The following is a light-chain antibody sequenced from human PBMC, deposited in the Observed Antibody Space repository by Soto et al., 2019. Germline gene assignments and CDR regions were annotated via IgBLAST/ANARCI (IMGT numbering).Light chain of an antibody. J-gene: IGKJ3*01. CDR1: QSVSSSY. CDR2: GAS. CDR3: QQYGSSPLVT. V-gene: IGKV3-20*01. Sequence: EIVLTQSPGTLSLSPGERATLSCRASQSVSSSYLAWYQQKPGQARRLLIYGASNRATGIPDRFSGSGSGTDFTLTISRLEPEDFAVYYCQQYGSSPLVTFGPGTKVDIK.